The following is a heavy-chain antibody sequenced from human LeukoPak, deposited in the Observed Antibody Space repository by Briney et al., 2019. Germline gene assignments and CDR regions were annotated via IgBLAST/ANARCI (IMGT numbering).Heavy chain of an antibody. CDR1: GGSISSGGYS. V-gene: IGHV4-30-2*01. CDR2: IYHSGST. D-gene: IGHD3-10*01. J-gene: IGHJ3*02. Sequence: SQTLSLTCAVSGGSISSGGYSWSWIRQPPGKGLEWIGYIYHSGSTYYNPSLKSRVTISVDRSKNQFSLKLSSVTAADTAVYYCAHGGSGNGPGAFDIWGQGTMVTVSS. CDR3: AHGGSGNGPGAFDI.